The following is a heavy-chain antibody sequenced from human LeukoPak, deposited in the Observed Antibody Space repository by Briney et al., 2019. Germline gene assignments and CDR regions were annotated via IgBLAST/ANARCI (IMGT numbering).Heavy chain of an antibody. CDR3: ARATSTVTYEYFQH. J-gene: IGHJ1*01. CDR2: IWYDGSNK. Sequence: GGSLRLSCEAAGFSFRDYPMGWVRRASGKRLEWVAVIWYDGSNKYYADSVKGRFTISRDNSKNTLYLQMNSLRAEDTAVYYCARATSTVTYEYFQHWGQGTLVTVSS. CDR1: GFSFRDYP. D-gene: IGHD4-17*01. V-gene: IGHV3-33*08.